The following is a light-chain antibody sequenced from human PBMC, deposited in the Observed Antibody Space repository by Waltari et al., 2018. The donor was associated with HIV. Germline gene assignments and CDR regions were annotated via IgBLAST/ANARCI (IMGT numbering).Light chain of an antibody. Sequence: DIQVTQSPSTLSASAGDSVTITCRASQSLGIWLAWYQQKPGKAPKLLIYKTSTLEIGVPSRFSGSRSGTEFTLTINSLEPDDFATYYCQESLTFTFGPGTKVD. CDR1: QSLGIW. V-gene: IGKV1-5*03. CDR2: KTS. J-gene: IGKJ3*01. CDR3: QESLTFT.